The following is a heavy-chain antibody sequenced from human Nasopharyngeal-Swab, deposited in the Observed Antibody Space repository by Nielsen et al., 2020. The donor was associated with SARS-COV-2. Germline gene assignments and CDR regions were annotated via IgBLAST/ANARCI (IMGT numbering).Heavy chain of an antibody. Sequence: SVKVSCKASGFTFTSSAVQRVRHARGQRLEWIGWIVVGSGNTNYAQKFQERVTITRDMSTSTAYMELSSLRSEDTAVYYCAADARQQLVRGGGDYWGQGTLVTVSS. J-gene: IGHJ4*02. CDR2: IVVGSGNT. V-gene: IGHV1-58*01. CDR1: GFTFTSSA. D-gene: IGHD6-13*01. CDR3: AADARQQLVRGGGDY.